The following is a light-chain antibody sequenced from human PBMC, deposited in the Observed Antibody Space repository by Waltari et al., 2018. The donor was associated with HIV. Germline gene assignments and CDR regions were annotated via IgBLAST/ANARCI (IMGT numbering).Light chain of an antibody. Sequence: QSALTQPASVSGSLGQSITISCIGTSSDIATYDANTRPSGIPLRFSGSKSGNTASLTISGLQAEDEADYYCASYTRTSTVVFGGGTKVTVL. V-gene: IGLV2-14*01. CDR3: ASYTRTSTVV. CDR2: DAN. J-gene: IGLJ3*02. CDR1: SSDIA.